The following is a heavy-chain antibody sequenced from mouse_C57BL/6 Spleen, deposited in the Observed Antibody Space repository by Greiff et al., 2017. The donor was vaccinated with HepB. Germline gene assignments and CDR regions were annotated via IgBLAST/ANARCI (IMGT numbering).Heavy chain of an antibody. J-gene: IGHJ3*01. CDR2: IYPGDGDT. CDR3: ADYDYDVFAY. CDR1: GYAFSSSW. D-gene: IGHD2-4*01. V-gene: IGHV1-82*01. Sequence: QVHVKQSGPELVKPGASVKISCKASGYAFSSSWMNWVKQRPGKGLEWIGRIYPGDGDTNYNGKFKGKATLTADKSSSTAYMQISSLTSEDSAVYFCADYDYDVFAYWGQGTLVTVSA.